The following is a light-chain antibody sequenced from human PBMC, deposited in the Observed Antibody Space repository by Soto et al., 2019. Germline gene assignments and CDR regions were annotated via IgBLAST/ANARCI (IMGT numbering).Light chain of an antibody. J-gene: IGKJ1*01. CDR1: QTIKSTS. CDR2: GAS. CDR3: QQYGSSPRT. Sequence: EIVLTQSPGTLSLSPGERATLSCRASQTIKSTSLAWYQQRPGQAPSLLIYGASSRATGIPDKFSSSGSGTDFTLTISRLEPEDSAVYYCQQYGSSPRTFGQGTKVEI. V-gene: IGKV3-20*01.